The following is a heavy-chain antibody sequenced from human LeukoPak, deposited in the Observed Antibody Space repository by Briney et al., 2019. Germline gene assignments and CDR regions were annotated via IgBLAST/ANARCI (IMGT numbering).Heavy chain of an antibody. D-gene: IGHD6-19*01. CDR3: ARNLIAVAGTDWFDP. CDR1: GYTFTGYY. V-gene: IGHV1-2*02. J-gene: IGHJ5*02. Sequence: ASVKVSCKASGYTFTGYYMHWVRQAPGQGLQWMGWINPNSGGTNYAQKFQGRVTMTRDTSISKAYMELSRLSSNDTAVSYCARNLIAVAGTDWFDPWGQGTLVTVSS. CDR2: INPNSGGT.